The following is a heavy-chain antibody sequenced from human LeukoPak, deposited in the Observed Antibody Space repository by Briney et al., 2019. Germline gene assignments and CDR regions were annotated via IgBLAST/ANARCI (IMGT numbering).Heavy chain of an antibody. CDR1: GYTFTGYY. V-gene: IGHV1-2*02. CDR2: INPNSAGT. CDR3: AWGLLEWSPTSAFDI. Sequence: HWASVKVSCKASGYTFTGYYMHWVRQAPGQGLEWMGWINPNSAGTNYAQKFQGRVTMTRDTSISTAYMELSRLRSDDTAVYYCAWGLLEWSPTSAFDIWGQGTMVTVSS. D-gene: IGHD3-3*01. J-gene: IGHJ3*02.